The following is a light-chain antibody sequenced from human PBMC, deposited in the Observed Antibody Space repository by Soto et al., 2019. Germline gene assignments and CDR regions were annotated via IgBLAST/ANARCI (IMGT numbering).Light chain of an antibody. Sequence: EIVLTQSPGTLSLSPGERATLSCRASQSVSSNYLAWYQQKPGQAPRLLIYDASSRATGIPDRFSGSGSGTDFTLTISRLEPEDFAMYYCQQYGSSPLTFGGGTKVDIK. CDR1: QSVSSNY. CDR2: DAS. CDR3: QQYGSSPLT. V-gene: IGKV3-20*01. J-gene: IGKJ4*01.